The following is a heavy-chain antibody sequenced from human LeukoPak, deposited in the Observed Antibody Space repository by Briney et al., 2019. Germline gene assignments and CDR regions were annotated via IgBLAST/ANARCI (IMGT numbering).Heavy chain of an antibody. D-gene: IGHD1-26*01. V-gene: IGHV3-48*01. Sequence: GGSLRLSCAASGFTFSSYSMNWVRQAPGKGLEWVSYISSSSSTIYYADSVKGRFTISRNNAKNSLYLPMHSLRAEDAAVYYCASDTRPYSFDYWGQGTLVTVSS. CDR1: GFTFSSYS. J-gene: IGHJ4*02. CDR3: ASDTRPYSFDY. CDR2: ISSSSSTI.